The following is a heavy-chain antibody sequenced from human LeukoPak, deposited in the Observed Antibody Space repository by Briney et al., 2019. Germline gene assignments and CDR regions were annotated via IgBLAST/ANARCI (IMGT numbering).Heavy chain of an antibody. J-gene: IGHJ4*02. D-gene: IGHD6-19*01. CDR2: IYYSGST. V-gene: IGHV4-59*08. Sequence: PSETLSLTCTVSGGSISSYYWSWIRQPPGKGLEWIGYIYYSGSTNYNPSLKSRVTISVDTSKNQFSLKLSSVTAADTAVYYCARYRVAVATPDYWGQGTLVTVSS. CDR1: GGSISSYY. CDR3: ARYRVAVATPDY.